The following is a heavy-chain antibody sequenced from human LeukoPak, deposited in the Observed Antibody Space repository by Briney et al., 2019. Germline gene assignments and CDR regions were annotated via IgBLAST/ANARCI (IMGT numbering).Heavy chain of an antibody. D-gene: IGHD6-13*01. CDR3: ARDGAAAGTN. CDR1: GFTFSSYS. Sequence: PGGSLRLSCAASGFTFSSYSMSWVRQAPGKGLEWASSISSSSSYIYYADSVKGRFTISRDNAKNSLYLQMNSLRAEDTAVYYCARDGAAAGTNWGQGTLVTVSS. V-gene: IGHV3-21*01. J-gene: IGHJ4*02. CDR2: ISSSSSYI.